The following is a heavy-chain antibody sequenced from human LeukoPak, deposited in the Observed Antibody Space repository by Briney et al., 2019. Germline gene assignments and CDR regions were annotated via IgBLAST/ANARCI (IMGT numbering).Heavy chain of an antibody. Sequence: SVKVSCKASGGTFSSYAISWVRQAPGQGLEWMGGIIPIFGTANYAQRFQGRVTITTDESTSTAYMELSSLRSEDTAVYYCARVGGAARSYFDYWGQGTLVTVSS. CDR1: GGTFSSYA. CDR3: ARVGGAARSYFDY. J-gene: IGHJ4*02. D-gene: IGHD6-6*01. V-gene: IGHV1-69*05. CDR2: IIPIFGTA.